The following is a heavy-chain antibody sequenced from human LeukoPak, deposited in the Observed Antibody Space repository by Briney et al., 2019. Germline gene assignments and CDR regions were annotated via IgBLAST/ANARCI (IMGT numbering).Heavy chain of an antibody. CDR3: ARLRIVVLPGATYYFDY. D-gene: IGHD2-2*01. CDR2: IYTSGST. CDR1: GGSISSGTYY. V-gene: IGHV4-61*02. J-gene: IGHJ4*02. Sequence: PSQTLSLTCSVSGGSISSGTYYWSWIRQPPGRGLEWIGRIYTSGSTNYNPSPKSRVTISLETSKNQFSLKLSSLTAADTAVYHCARLRIVVLPGATYYFDYWGQGTLVTVSS.